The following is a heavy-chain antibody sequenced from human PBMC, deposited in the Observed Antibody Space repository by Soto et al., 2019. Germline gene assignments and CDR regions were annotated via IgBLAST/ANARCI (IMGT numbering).Heavy chain of an antibody. D-gene: IGHD3-10*01. CDR1: GGTFSSYA. J-gene: IGHJ4*02. Sequence: QVQLVQSGAEVKKPGSSVKVSCKASGGTFSSYAISWVRQAPGQGLEWVGGIIPIFGTANYAQKFQGRVTITVDESTRAAYMELSSLRSEDTAVYYCARASPEGSRSYYCDYWGQGTLGTVSS. CDR3: ARASPEGSRSYYCDY. CDR2: IIPIFGTA. V-gene: IGHV1-69*01.